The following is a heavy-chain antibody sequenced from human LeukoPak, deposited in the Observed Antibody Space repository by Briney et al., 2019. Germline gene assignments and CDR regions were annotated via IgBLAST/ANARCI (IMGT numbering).Heavy chain of an antibody. CDR1: GGTFSDYT. CDR2: IIPIFGTI. J-gene: IGHJ4*02. D-gene: IGHD3-16*01. V-gene: IGHV1-69*06. CDR3: ARGLSWASYSRAYYFDS. Sequence: GASVKVSCKASGGTFSDYTISWVRQAPGQGLEWMGGIIPIFGTINYAQKFQGRVTITADKSTTTAYMELSSLRSEDTAVYYCARGLSWASYSRAYYFDSWGQGTLVTVSS.